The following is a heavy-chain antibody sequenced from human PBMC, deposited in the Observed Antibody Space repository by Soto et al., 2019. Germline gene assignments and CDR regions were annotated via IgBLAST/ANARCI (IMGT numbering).Heavy chain of an antibody. CDR2: ISDSVGST. D-gene: IGHD4-17*01. J-gene: IGHJ4*02. V-gene: IGHV3-23*01. Sequence: EVQLLESGGDLIQPGGSLRLSCAASGFTFSSYAMNWVRQAPGKGLEWVSGISDSVGSTYYAQSVKGRFTISRGNSKNTLYLQMNSLRAEDTAVYYCAKDEVPTVISFYSDCWGQGTLVTVSS. CDR1: GFTFSSYA. CDR3: AKDEVPTVISFYSDC.